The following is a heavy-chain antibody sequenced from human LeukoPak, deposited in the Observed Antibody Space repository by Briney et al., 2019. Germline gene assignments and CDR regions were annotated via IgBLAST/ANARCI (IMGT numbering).Heavy chain of an antibody. J-gene: IGHJ4*02. CDR1: GFTFSNYW. CDR2: INSDGSST. CDR3: ARVRDCSGGSCYPDY. V-gene: IGHV3-74*01. D-gene: IGHD2-15*01. Sequence: GGSLRLSFAASGFTFSNYWMHLVRPAPGKGLVWVSRINSDGSSTNYAASVKGRFTISRDNAKNSLYLQMDSLRAEDTAVYYCARVRDCSGGSCYPDYWGQGTLVTVSS.